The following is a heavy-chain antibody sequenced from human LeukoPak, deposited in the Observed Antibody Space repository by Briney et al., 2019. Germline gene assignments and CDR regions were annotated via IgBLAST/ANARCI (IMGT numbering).Heavy chain of an antibody. CDR3: AKDRMVYYGGNYYMDV. Sequence: GGSLRLSCAASGFTFSRYSMSGFRQPPAKGREWVTFIPYEGINKYYADSVKGRFTISRDNSKNTLYLQMTSLRAEDTAVYYCAKDRMVYYGGNYYMDVWGKGTTVTVSS. CDR1: GFTFSRYS. CDR2: IPYEGINK. D-gene: IGHD4-23*01. V-gene: IGHV3-30*02. J-gene: IGHJ6*03.